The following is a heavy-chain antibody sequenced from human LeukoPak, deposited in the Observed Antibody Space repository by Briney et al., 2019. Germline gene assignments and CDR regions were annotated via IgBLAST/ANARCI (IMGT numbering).Heavy chain of an antibody. V-gene: IGHV4-59*01. CDR2: IYYSGST. CDR1: GGSISSYY. D-gene: IGHD6-19*01. J-gene: IGHJ4*02. Sequence: PSETLSLTCTVSGGSISSYYWSWIRQPPGKGLEWIGYIYYSGSTNYNPSLKSRVTISVDTSKNQFSLKLSSVTAADTAVYYCARGRASGWYFWWGQGTLVTVSS. CDR3: ARGRASGWYFW.